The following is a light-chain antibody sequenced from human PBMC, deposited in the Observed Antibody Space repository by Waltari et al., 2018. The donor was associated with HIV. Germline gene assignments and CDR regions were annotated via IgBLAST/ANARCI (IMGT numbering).Light chain of an antibody. Sequence: QSALTQPASVSGSPGQSITISCTGTSSDVGGSNDVSWYQQHPGKAPQRMIYNVSNRPSGFSNRFSGSKSGNPASLTISGLQAEDEADYYCSSYTSTYVFGTGTKVTVL. CDR1: SSDVGGSND. CDR2: NVS. CDR3: SSYTSTYV. J-gene: IGLJ1*01. V-gene: IGLV2-14*01.